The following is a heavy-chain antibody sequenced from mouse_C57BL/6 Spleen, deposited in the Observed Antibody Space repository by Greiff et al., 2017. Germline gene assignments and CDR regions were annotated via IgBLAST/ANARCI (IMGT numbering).Heavy chain of an antibody. CDR3: GRYDYDGYFGV. CDR1: GYTFTSYW. V-gene: IGHV1-69*01. D-gene: IGHD2-4*01. CDR2: IDPSDSYT. Sequence: VQLQQPGAELVMPGASVKLSCKASGYTFTSYWMHWVKQRPGQGLEWIGEIDPSDSYTNYNQKFKGKSTMTVDKSSSTAYMQLSSLTSEDSAVYYCGRYDYDGYFGVWGTGTTVTVSS. J-gene: IGHJ1*03.